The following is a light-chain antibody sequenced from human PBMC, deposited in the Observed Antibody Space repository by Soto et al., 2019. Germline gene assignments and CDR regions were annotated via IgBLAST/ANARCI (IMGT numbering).Light chain of an antibody. Sequence: QSVLTQPPSASGSPGQSVTISCTGTSSDVGGYNYVSWYQQHPGRAPKLMNYEVTKRPSGVPDRFSGSKSGNTASLSVSGLQAEDEADYYCCSYAGSYTYVFGTGTKVTVL. CDR3: CSYAGSYTYV. V-gene: IGLV2-8*01. CDR1: SSDVGGYNY. CDR2: EVT. J-gene: IGLJ1*01.